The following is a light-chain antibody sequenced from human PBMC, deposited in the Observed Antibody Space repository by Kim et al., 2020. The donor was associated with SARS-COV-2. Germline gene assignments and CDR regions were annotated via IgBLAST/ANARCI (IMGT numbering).Light chain of an antibody. CDR2: QDS. Sequence: PPGSVSPGQTASFTCSGDKLGDKYACWYQQKPGQSPVLVIYQDSKRPSGIPERFSGSNSGNTATLTSSGTQAMDEADYYCQAWERVFGGGTQLTVL. J-gene: IGLJ2*01. CDR3: QAWERV. V-gene: IGLV3-1*01. CDR1: KLGDKY.